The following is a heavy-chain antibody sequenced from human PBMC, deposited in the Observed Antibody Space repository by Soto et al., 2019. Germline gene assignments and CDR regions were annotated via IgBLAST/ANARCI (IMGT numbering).Heavy chain of an antibody. Sequence: SETLSLTCTVSGGSISSYYWSWIRQPPGRGLEWIGYIYYSGSTNYNPSLKSRVTISVDTSKNQFSLKLSSVTAADTAVYYCARCVAALQFDPWGQGTLVTVSS. D-gene: IGHD6-6*01. CDR2: IYYSGST. J-gene: IGHJ5*02. CDR1: GGSISSYY. CDR3: ARCVAALQFDP. V-gene: IGHV4-59*01.